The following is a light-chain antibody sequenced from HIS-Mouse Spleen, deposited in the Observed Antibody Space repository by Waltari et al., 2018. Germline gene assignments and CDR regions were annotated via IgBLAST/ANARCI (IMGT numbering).Light chain of an antibody. CDR2: DGS. CDR1: QDISNY. Sequence: DIQMTQSPSSLSASVGDRVTITCQASQDISNYLNWYQQKPGKAPKLLIYDGSKTGVPSRFSGGGSGTDFTFTISSLQPEDIATYYCQQYDNLHRLTFGPGTKVDIK. CDR3: QQYDNLHRLT. V-gene: IGKV1-33*01. J-gene: IGKJ3*01.